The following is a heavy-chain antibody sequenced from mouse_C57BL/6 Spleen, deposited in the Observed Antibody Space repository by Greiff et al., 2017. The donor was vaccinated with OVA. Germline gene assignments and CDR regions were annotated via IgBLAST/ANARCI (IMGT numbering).Heavy chain of an antibody. Sequence: VQLQQPGPELVKPGASVKLSCKASGYTFTSYWMHWVKQRPGQGLDGIGIINPSNGGTNYNEKFKSKSTLTVDKSSSTAYMQLSSLTSEDSAVYYCARGIPTTTVLDYWGQGTSVTVSS. CDR3: ARGIPTTTVLDY. CDR2: INPSNGGT. D-gene: IGHD1-1*01. CDR1: GYTFTSYW. J-gene: IGHJ4*01. V-gene: IGHV1-53*01.